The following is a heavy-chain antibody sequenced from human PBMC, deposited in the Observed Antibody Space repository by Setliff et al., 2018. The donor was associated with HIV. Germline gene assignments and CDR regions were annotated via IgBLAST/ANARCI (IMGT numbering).Heavy chain of an antibody. V-gene: IGHV1-69*13. Sequence: SVKVSCKVSGGTFRKYSMNWIRQAPGQGLEWMGGIVPIFGTTKYAQKFQGRVTITADESTSTVYMALSSLTSEDTAVYYCERATPGEHLVLHYWGQGTLVTVSS. CDR1: GGTFRKYS. J-gene: IGHJ4*02. CDR2: IVPIFGTT. CDR3: ERATPGEHLVLHY. D-gene: IGHD6-13*01.